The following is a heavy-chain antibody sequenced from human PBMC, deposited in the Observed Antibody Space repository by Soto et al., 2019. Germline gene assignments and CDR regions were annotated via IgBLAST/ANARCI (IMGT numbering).Heavy chain of an antibody. Sequence: GGSLRLSCAASGFTFSSYGMHWVRQAPGKGLEWVAVISYDGSNKYYADSVKGRFTISRDNSKNTLYLQMNSLRAEDTAVYYCAKDQSQWLAKGPELSYYYYYMDVWGKGTTVTVSS. CDR1: GFTFSSYG. CDR3: AKDQSQWLAKGPELSYYYYYMDV. D-gene: IGHD6-19*01. CDR2: ISYDGSNK. J-gene: IGHJ6*03. V-gene: IGHV3-30*18.